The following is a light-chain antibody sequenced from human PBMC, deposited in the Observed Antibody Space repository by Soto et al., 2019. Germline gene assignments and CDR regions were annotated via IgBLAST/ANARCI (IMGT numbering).Light chain of an antibody. CDR2: ATS. Sequence: EIVLTQSTGTLSLSPGQRATLSCRASQSISSDNLDWYQQKVGQAPRLLIYATSRRAAGVPDRFSGSGSGTDFTLTIGRLEAEDFAVYYCQHYADSVWTFGRGTQVEFK. V-gene: IGKV3-20*01. CDR1: QSISSDN. CDR3: QHYADSVWT. J-gene: IGKJ1*01.